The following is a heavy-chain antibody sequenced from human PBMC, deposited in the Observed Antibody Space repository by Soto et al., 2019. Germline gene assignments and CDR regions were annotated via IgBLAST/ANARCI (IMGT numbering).Heavy chain of an antibody. J-gene: IGHJ4*02. CDR1: GGSVSSGSYY. CDR3: ARGPPVYGSGIWDIPLYFDY. D-gene: IGHD3-10*01. CDR2: VYYTGST. Sequence: PSETLSLTCTVSGGSVSSGSYYWNWIRQPPGKGLEWIGYVYYTGSTNYNPSLKSRVTISVDTSKNQFSLKLSSVTAADTAVYYCARGPPVYGSGIWDIPLYFDYWGQGTLVTVSS. V-gene: IGHV4-61*01.